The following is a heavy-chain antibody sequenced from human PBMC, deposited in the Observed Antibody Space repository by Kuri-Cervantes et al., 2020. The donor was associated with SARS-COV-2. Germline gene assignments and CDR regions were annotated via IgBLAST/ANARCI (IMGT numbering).Heavy chain of an antibody. J-gene: IGHJ6*02. CDR1: GFTFRSYS. V-gene: IGHV3-21*01. D-gene: IGHD6-13*01. CDR2: ISGRSTYI. Sequence: GGSLRLSCAASGFTFRSYSFNWVRQAPGKGLEWVPSISGRSTYIYYADSVKARFTISRDDANNSLYLQINSLRAEDTGVYYCARDLAAAGMDIWGQGTTVTVSS. CDR3: ARDLAAAGMDI.